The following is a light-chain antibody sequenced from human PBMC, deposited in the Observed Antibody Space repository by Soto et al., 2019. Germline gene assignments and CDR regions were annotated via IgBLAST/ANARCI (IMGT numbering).Light chain of an antibody. V-gene: IGLV3-1*01. CDR3: QAWDSSNVV. Sequence: SYELTQPPSVSVSPGQTASITCSGDKLGDKYVHWYQHKPGQSPTLVIYQDNKRPSGIPERFSGSNSGNTATLTIIGTQAMDEADYYCQAWDSSNVVFGGGTKLTVL. J-gene: IGLJ2*01. CDR1: KLGDKY. CDR2: QDN.